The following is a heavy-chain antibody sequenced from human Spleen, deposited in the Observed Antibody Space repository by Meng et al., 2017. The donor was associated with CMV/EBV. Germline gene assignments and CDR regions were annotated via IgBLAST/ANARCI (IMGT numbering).Heavy chain of an antibody. D-gene: IGHD6-6*01. Sequence: ASVKVSCKASGYTFTSYDINWVRQATGQGLEWMGWMNPNSGNTGYAQNFQGRVTMTRNTSISTDYLELNGLSSEDTAVYYCGRRRGGSSWGDFDYWGQGTMVTVSS. J-gene: IGHJ4*02. CDR3: GRRRGGSSWGDFDY. V-gene: IGHV1-8*01. CDR2: MNPNSGNT. CDR1: GYTFTSYD.